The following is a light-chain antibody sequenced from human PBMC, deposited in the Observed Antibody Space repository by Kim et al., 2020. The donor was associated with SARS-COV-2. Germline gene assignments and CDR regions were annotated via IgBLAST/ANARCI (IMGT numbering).Light chain of an antibody. CDR1: QSLFYSSRNKNY. J-gene: IGKJ4*01. CDR3: QQYLTNPLT. V-gene: IGKV4-1*01. CDR2: WAS. Sequence: ATSNCKSSQSLFYSSRNKNYLAWYRQKPGQPPELLIHWASTRESGVPDRFSGSGFGTDFSLTITSLQAEDVAVYYCQQYLTNPLTFGGGTKVDIK.